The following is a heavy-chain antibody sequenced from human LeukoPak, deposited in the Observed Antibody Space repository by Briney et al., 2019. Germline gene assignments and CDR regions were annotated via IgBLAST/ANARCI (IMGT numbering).Heavy chain of an antibody. J-gene: IGHJ6*04. CDR1: GFSFSNYY. CDR3: AELGITMIGGV. Sequence: GGSLRLSCAASGFSFSNYYMTWIRQAPGKGLEWVSYINYSGNDLYYADSVKGRFTISRDNAKNSLYLQMNSLRAEDTAVYYCAELGITMIGGVWGKGTTVTISS. D-gene: IGHD3-10*02. CDR2: INYSGNDL. V-gene: IGHV3-11*04.